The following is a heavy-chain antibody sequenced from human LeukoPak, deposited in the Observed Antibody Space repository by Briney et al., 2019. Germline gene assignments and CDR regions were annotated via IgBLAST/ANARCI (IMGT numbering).Heavy chain of an antibody. J-gene: IGHJ4*02. Sequence: SETLSLTCTVSGGSISGGSHHWGWFRQSPEEGLEWIGSLYLCRTTYYNPSLDSRVTISGDTSKNLFSLQLNSVPAADTAVYYCVRHDGRGGATMGSMDSWGQGSLVTVSS. D-gene: IGHD5-12*01. V-gene: IGHV4-39*01. CDR3: VRHDGRGGATMGSMDS. CDR1: GGSISGGSHH. CDR2: LYLCRTT.